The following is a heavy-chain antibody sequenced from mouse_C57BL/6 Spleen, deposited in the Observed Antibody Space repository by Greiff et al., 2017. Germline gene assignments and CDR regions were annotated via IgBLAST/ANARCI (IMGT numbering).Heavy chain of an antibody. J-gene: IGHJ3*01. CDR1: GFSLTSYG. V-gene: IGHV2-2*01. CDR2: IWSGGST. Sequence: VQLQQSGPGLVQPSQSLSITCTVSGFSLTSYGVHWVRQSPGKGLEWLGVIWSGGSTDYNAAFISRLSISKDNSKSQVFFKMNSLQADDTAIYYCARGDSNLFAYWGQGTLVTVSA. CDR3: ARGDSNLFAY. D-gene: IGHD2-5*01.